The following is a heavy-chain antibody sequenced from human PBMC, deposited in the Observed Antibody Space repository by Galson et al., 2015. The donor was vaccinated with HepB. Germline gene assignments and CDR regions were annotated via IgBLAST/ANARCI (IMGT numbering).Heavy chain of an antibody. CDR2: IVGSGEST. D-gene: IGHD2-21*01. J-gene: IGHJ4*02. V-gene: IGHV3-23*01. CDR1: GITFSTYV. CDR3: AKTSYCDGGPCFSGYFDS. Sequence: SQRLSCAASGITFSTYVMSWVRQAPGKGLEWVSSIVGSGESTFYADSVKGRFTISRDNSRNTLYLQMNRLRADDTAIYYCAKTSYCDGGPCFSGYFDSWGQGTLVAVSS.